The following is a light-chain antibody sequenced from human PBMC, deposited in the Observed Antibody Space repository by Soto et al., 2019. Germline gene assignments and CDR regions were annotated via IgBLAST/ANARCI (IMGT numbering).Light chain of an antibody. CDR2: EVS. CDR1: SSDVGGYKY. CDR3: TSYTSSSPCV. J-gene: IGLJ1*01. V-gene: IGLV2-14*01. Sequence: QSVLTQPASVSGSPGQSITISCTGTSSDVGGYKYVSWYQQYPGKAPKLMMYEVSNRPSGVSNRFSGSKSGNTASLTISGLQAEDEADYYCTSYTSSSPCVFGNGTKVTVL.